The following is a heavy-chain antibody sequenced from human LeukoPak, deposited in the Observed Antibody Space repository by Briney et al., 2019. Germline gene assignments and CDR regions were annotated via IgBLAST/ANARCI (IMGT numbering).Heavy chain of an antibody. CDR1: GGSISSYY. CDR3: ARFGDYYDSSWAFDI. D-gene: IGHD3-22*01. Sequence: SETLSLTCTVSGGSISSYYWSWIRQPAGKGLEWIGRIYTSGSTNYNPSLKSRVTMSVDTSKNQFSLKLSSVTAADTAVYYCARFGDYYDSSWAFDIWGQGTMVTVSS. J-gene: IGHJ3*02. CDR2: IYTSGST. V-gene: IGHV4-4*07.